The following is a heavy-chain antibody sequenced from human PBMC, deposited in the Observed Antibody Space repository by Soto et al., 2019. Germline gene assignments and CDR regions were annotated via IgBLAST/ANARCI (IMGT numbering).Heavy chain of an antibody. CDR1: GFTFRSYW. CDR2: INSDGSST. Sequence: GGSLRLSCAASGFTFRSYWMHWVRQAPGKGLVWVSRINSDGSSTSYADSVKGRFTISRDNAKNTLYLQMNSLRAEDTAVYYCARPVEMATMPFDYWGQGTLVTVSS. V-gene: IGHV3-74*01. J-gene: IGHJ4*02. D-gene: IGHD5-12*01. CDR3: ARPVEMATMPFDY.